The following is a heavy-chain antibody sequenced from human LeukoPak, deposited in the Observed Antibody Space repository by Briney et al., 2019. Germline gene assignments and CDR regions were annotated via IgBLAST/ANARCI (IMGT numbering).Heavy chain of an antibody. V-gene: IGHV1-2*02. J-gene: IGHJ4*02. D-gene: IGHD6-13*01. Sequence: ASVKVSCKASRYIXTSYYIHWVRQAPGQGLEWMDWINPNNGGTKYGKKFQGRVTMTSDTSISTAYMELSRLRYDDTAMYYCARDRGSSWFADYWGQGTLVTVSS. CDR3: ARDRGSSWFADY. CDR1: RYIXTSYY. CDR2: INPNNGGT.